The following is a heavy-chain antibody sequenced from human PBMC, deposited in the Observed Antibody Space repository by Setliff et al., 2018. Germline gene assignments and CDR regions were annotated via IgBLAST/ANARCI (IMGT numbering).Heavy chain of an antibody. CDR3: ARDRVTTLENYYYYYGMDV. D-gene: IGHD4-17*01. CDR2: IYYSGST. J-gene: IGHJ6*02. V-gene: IGHV4-39*07. CDR1: GGSISSSSYY. Sequence: SETLSLTCTVSGGSISSSSYYWGWIRQPPGKGLEWIGSIYYSGSTYYSPSLKSRVTISVDTSKTQFSLKLSSVTAADTAVYYCARDRVTTLENYYYYYGMDVWGQGTTVTVSS.